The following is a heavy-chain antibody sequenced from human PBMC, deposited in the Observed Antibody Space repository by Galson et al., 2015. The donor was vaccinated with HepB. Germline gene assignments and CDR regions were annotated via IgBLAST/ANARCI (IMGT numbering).Heavy chain of an antibody. V-gene: IGHV1-18*01. J-gene: IGHJ6*03. CDR2: ISAYNGNT. Sequence: SVKVSCKASGYTFTSYGISWVRQAPGQGLEWMGWISAYNGNTNYAQKLQGRVTMTTDTSTSTAYMELRSLRSDDTAVYYCARARDFWSGYYMSYYYYYMDVWGKGTTGTVSS. D-gene: IGHD3-3*01. CDR1: GYTFTSYG. CDR3: ARARDFWSGYYMSYYYYYMDV.